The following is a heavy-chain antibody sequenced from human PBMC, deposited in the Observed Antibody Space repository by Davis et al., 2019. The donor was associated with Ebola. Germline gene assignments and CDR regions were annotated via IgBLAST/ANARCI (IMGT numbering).Heavy chain of an antibody. CDR3: ARETTVGIYYYGMDV. D-gene: IGHD4-23*01. V-gene: IGHV4-39*07. CDR1: RGSISSSSYY. J-gene: IGHJ6*02. CDR2: IYYSGST. Sequence: SETLSLTCTVSRGSISSSSYYWGWIRQPPGKGLEWIGSIYYSGSTYYNPSLKSRLTISVDTSKNQFSLKLSSVTAADTAVYYCARETTVGIYYYGMDVWGQGTTVTVSS.